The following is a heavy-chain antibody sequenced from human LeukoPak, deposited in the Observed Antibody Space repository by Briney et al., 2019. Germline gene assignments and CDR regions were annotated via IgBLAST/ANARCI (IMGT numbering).Heavy chain of an antibody. CDR1: GGSFSGYY. CDR3: AIGLSIVLMEFDY. Sequence: LSETLSLTCAVYGGSFSGYYWSWIRQPPGKGLEWIGEINHSGSTNYNPSLKSRVTISVDTSKNQFSLKLSSVTAADTAVYYCAIGLSIVLMEFDYWGQGTLVTVSS. CDR2: INHSGST. V-gene: IGHV4-34*01. J-gene: IGHJ4*02. D-gene: IGHD2-8*01.